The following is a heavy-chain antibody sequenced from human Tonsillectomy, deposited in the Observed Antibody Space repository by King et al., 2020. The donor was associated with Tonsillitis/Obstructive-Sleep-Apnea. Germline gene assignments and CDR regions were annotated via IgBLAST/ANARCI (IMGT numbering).Heavy chain of an antibody. V-gene: IGHV3-48*03. CDR2: ISSSGSTI. Sequence: EVQLVESGGGLVQPGGSLRLSCAASGFTFSSYEMNWVRQAPGKGLEWVSYISSSGSTIYYADSVKGRFTISRDNAKNSLYLQMNSLRAEDTAVYYCAGAQGSYRPLDYWGQGTLVTVSS. D-gene: IGHD1-26*01. J-gene: IGHJ4*02. CDR3: AGAQGSYRPLDY. CDR1: GFTFSSYE.